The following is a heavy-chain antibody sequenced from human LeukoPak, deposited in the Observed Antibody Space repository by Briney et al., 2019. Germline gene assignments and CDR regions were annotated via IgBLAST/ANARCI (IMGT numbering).Heavy chain of an antibody. J-gene: IGHJ6*02. CDR2: ISPNSGGT. CDR3: ARTDYYDSSGYYGMDV. CDR1: GYTFTGYY. V-gene: IGHV1-2*02. D-gene: IGHD3-22*01. Sequence: ASVTVSCKASGYTFTGYYMHWVRQAPGQGLEWMGWISPNSGGTKYAQKFQGRVTMTRDTSISTAYMALSRLRSDDTAVYYCARTDYYDSSGYYGMDVWGQGTTVTVSS.